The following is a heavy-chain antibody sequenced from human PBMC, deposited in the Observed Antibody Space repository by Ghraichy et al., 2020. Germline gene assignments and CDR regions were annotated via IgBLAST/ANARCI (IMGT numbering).Heavy chain of an antibody. CDR1: GFSFSTHS. J-gene: IGHJ2*01. V-gene: IGHV3-21*01. D-gene: IGHD1-26*01. CDR2: ISAGSSYI. Sequence: LSLTCAASGFSFSTHSMNWVRQAPGKGLEWVSSISAGSSYIYYADSVKGRFTISRDNAKNSLFLQMNSLRAEDTAVYYCTRTPGTYWFFDLWGRGTLVTVSS. CDR3: TRTPGTYWFFDL.